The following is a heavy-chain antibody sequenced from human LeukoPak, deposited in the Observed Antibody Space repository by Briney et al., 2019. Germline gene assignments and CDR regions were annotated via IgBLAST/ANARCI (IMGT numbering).Heavy chain of an antibody. Sequence: SETLSLTCTVSGGSISSYYWSWIRQPPGKGLEWIGYIYYSGSTNYNPSLKSRVTISVDTSKNQFSLKLSSVTAADTAVYYCARGGPVVTANNWFDPWGQGTLVTVSS. V-gene: IGHV4-59*01. J-gene: IGHJ5*02. D-gene: IGHD2-21*02. CDR3: ARGGPVVTANNWFDP. CDR1: GGSISSYY. CDR2: IYYSGST.